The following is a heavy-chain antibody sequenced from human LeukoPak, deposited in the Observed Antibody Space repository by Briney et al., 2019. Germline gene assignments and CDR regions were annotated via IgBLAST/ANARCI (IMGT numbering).Heavy chain of an antibody. Sequence: KPSETLSLTCAVYGGSFSGYYWSWIRQPPGKGLEWIGEINHSGSTNYNPSLKSRVTISVDTSKNQFSLKLSSVTAADTAVYYCARRRLEQQLVSYYYYGMDVWGKGTTVTVSS. CDR2: INHSGST. J-gene: IGHJ6*04. D-gene: IGHD6-13*01. V-gene: IGHV4-34*01. CDR3: ARRRLEQQLVSYYYYGMDV. CDR1: GGSFSGYY.